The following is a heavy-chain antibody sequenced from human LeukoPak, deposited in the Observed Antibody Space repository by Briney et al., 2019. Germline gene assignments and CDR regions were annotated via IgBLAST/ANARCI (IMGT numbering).Heavy chain of an antibody. CDR3: ARDAHTGFYDSSGKRAFDI. CDR2: INAYNGNV. CDR1: GYTFRASG. Sequence: GASVKVSCKASGYTFRASGISWVRQAPGQGLEWMGWINAYNGNVKYAQKFHDRVTMTTDTSTSTAYMELKSLRSDDMAVYYCARDAHTGFYDSSGKRAFDIWGQGTMVTVSS. V-gene: IGHV1-18*03. J-gene: IGHJ3*02. D-gene: IGHD3-22*01.